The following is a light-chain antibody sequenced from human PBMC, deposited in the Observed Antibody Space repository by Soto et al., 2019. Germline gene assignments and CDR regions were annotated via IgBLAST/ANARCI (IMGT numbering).Light chain of an antibody. CDR3: QQYVTSPWA. CDR1: QSVGSD. J-gene: IGKJ1*01. Sequence: EIGMTQSPSTLSVSPGERATLSCRASQSVGSDLAWYQQKPGQAPRLVIYGASNRATGIPDRFSGSGSGTDFTLTISRLEPEDFAVYYCQQYVTSPWAFGQGTMVDIK. V-gene: IGKV3-20*01. CDR2: GAS.